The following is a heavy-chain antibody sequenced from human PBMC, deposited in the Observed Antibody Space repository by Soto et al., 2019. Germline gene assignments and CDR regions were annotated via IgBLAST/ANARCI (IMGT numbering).Heavy chain of an antibody. J-gene: IGHJ6*03. CDR2: ISAYNGNT. V-gene: IGHV1-18*01. D-gene: IGHD4-17*01. CDR3: ARDSEWGDYVWIYYMDV. Sequence: ASVKVSCKASGYTFTSYGISWVRQAPGQGLEWMGWISAYNGNTNYAQKLQGRVTMTTDTSTSTAYMELRSLRSDDTAVYYCARDSEWGDYVWIYYMDVWGKGTTVTVSS. CDR1: GYTFTSYG.